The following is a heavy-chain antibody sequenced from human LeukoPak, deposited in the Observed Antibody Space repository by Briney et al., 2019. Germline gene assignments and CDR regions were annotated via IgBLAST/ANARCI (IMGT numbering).Heavy chain of an antibody. CDR1: GVNFSDYY. D-gene: IGHD3-10*01. Sequence: GGSLRLSCVGSGVNFSDYYMSWIRQAPGKGLEWISYISPNDVNRYYVDAVKGRFTVSRDNAKNSLFLQMKSLRVEDTAVYYCAGSGSPGDYWGQGTLVTVSS. CDR2: ISPNDVNR. CDR3: AGSGSPGDY. V-gene: IGHV3-11*01. J-gene: IGHJ4*02.